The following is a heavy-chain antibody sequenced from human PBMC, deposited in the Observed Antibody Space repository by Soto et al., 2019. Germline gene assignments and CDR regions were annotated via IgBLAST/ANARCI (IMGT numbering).Heavy chain of an antibody. CDR3: ARQYGGYEYYFDY. D-gene: IGHD5-12*01. V-gene: IGHV4-30-4*01. CDR1: GGSTSSGDYY. Sequence: QVQLQESGPGLVKPSETLSLTCTVSGGSTSSGDYYWSWIRQPPGKGLEWIGYIYYSGITYYNPSRKNRLTISQDTSKNQSSLKLRSVTAADTAVYYCARQYGGYEYYFDYWGQGTLVTVSS. CDR2: IYYSGIT. J-gene: IGHJ4*02.